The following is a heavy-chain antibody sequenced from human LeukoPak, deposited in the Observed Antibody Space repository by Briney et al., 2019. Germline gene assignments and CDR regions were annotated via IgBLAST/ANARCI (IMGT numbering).Heavy chain of an antibody. J-gene: IGHJ3*02. D-gene: IGHD2-21*02. Sequence: SETLSLTCAVYGGSFSGYYWSWIRQPPGKGLEWIGEINHSGSTNYNPSLKSRVTISVDTSKNQFSLKLSSVTAADTAVYYCARVRGTEQIHIVVVTAPAAFDIWGQGTMVTVSS. CDR3: ARVRGTEQIHIVVVTAPAAFDI. V-gene: IGHV4-34*01. CDR1: GGSFSGYY. CDR2: INHSGST.